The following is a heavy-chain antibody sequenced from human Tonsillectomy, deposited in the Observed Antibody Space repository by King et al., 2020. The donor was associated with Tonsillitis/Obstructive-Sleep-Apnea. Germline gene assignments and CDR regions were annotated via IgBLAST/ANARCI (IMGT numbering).Heavy chain of an antibody. CDR2: IYYSGST. D-gene: IGHD2-2*01. V-gene: IGHV4-31*03. J-gene: IGHJ6*03. CDR1: GGSISSGGYY. Sequence: VQLQESGPGLVKPSQTLSLTCTVSGGSISSGGYYWSWIRQHPGKGLEWIGYIYYSGSTYSNPSPKRRLTISVDPSKNHFSLKLSSVPAADTAVYYCAGADCSSTNCYGTYYYYMDVWGKGTTVTVSS. CDR3: AGADCSSTNCYGTYYYYMDV.